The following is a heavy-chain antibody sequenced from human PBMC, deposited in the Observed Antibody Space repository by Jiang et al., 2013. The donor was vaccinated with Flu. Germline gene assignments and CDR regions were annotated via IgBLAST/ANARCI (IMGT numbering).Heavy chain of an antibody. D-gene: IGHD5-18*01. CDR1: GITFSRSA. J-gene: IGHJ4*02. CDR2: ISGSGGST. V-gene: IGHV3-23*01. CDR3: AKGGYSYGEYRFYSDY. Sequence: VQLLESGGGLVQPGGSLRLSCAASGITFSRSAMSWVRQAPGKGLEWVSAISGSGGSTYYADSVKGRFTISRDNSRNTLYLQMNSLRAEDTAVYYCAKGGYSYGEYRFYSDYWGQGTLVTVSS.